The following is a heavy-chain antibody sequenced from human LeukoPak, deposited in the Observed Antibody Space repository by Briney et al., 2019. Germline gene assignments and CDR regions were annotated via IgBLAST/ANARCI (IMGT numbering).Heavy chain of an antibody. J-gene: IGHJ4*02. CDR3: ARDSPYYYDSSGYYGGYGFDY. V-gene: IGHV1-18*01. Sequence: ASVKVSCKASGYTFTSYGISWVRQAPGQGREWMGGISAYNGNTNYAQKLQGRVTMTTDTSTSTAYMEPRSLRSDDTAVYYCARDSPYYYDSSGYYGGYGFDYWGQGTLVTVSS. D-gene: IGHD3-22*01. CDR2: ISAYNGNT. CDR1: GYTFTSYG.